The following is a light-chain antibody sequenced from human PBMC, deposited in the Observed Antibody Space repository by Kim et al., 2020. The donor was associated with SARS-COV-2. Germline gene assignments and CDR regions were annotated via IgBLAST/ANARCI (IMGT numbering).Light chain of an antibody. CDR1: SSDIGGYNY. CDR2: EVN. CDR3: SSYAGKNNYV. J-gene: IGLJ1*01. V-gene: IGLV2-8*01. Sequence: GQSTTISCTGTSSDIGGYNYVSWYQQHPDKAPKLLISEVNKRPSGVPDRFSGFKSGNTASLTVSGLQTEDEADYYCSSYAGKNNYVFGSGTKVTVL.